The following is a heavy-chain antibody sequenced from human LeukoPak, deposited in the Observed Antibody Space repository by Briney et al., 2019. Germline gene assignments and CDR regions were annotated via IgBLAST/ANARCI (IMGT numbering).Heavy chain of an antibody. J-gene: IGHJ4*02. Sequence: GGSLRLSCAASGFTFSSYSMNWVRQAPGKGLEWVSSISSSSSYIYYADSVKGRFTISRDNAKNSLYLQMNSLRAEDTAVYYCASHLLSSSFIGYWGQGTLVTVSS. CDR1: GFTFSSYS. CDR3: ASHLLSSSFIGY. V-gene: IGHV3-21*01. CDR2: ISSSSSYI. D-gene: IGHD6-6*01.